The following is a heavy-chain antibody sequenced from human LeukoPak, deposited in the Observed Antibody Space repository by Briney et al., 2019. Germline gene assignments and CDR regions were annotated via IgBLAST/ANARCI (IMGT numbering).Heavy chain of an antibody. Sequence: SETLSLTCAVYGGSFSGYYWSWIRQPPGKGLEWIGEINHSGSTNYNPSLKSRVTISVDTSKNQFSLKLSSVTAADTAVYYCASLVVANPGAFDIWGQGTMVTVSS. CDR3: ASLVVANPGAFDI. CDR2: INHSGST. J-gene: IGHJ3*02. V-gene: IGHV4-34*01. D-gene: IGHD2-15*01. CDR1: GGSFSGYY.